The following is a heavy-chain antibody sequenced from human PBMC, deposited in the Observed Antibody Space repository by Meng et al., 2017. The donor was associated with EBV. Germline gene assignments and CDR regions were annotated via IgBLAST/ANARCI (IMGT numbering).Heavy chain of an antibody. V-gene: IGHV2-5*02. CDR2: IYWDDDK. D-gene: IGHD6-6*01. Sequence: HSPLHESGHTLVNTTQTLTLTFTFAGFSLSTRVVGVGWIRQPPGKALEWLALIYWDDDKRYSPSLKSRLTITKDTSKNQVVLTMTNMDPVDAATYYCAHIIAARPFDHWGQGTLVTVSS. CDR3: AHIIAARPFDH. J-gene: IGHJ4*02. CDR1: GFSLSTRVVG.